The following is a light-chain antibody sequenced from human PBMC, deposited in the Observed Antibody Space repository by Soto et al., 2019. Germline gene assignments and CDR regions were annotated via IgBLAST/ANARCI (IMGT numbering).Light chain of an antibody. CDR1: QSVSSN. CDR3: QQYNNCPPWT. Sequence: EILMTQSPATLSVSPGERATLSCRASQSVSSNFAWYQQKPGQAPRLLIYGASTRATGIPAMFSGSGSGTEFTLTISSLQYEDFAVYYCQQYNNCPPWTFGQGTKVEIK. V-gene: IGKV3-15*01. CDR2: GAS. J-gene: IGKJ1*01.